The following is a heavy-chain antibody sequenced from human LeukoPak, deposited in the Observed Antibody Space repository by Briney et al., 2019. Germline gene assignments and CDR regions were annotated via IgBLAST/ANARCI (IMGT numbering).Heavy chain of an antibody. J-gene: IGHJ4*02. V-gene: IGHV3-30*04. CDR2: ISYDGSNK. Sequence: GGSLRLSCAASGFTFSSYAMHWVRQAPGKGLEWVAVISYDGSNKYYADSVKGRFTISRDNSKNTLYLQMNSLRAEDTAVYYCARDFRDYYDSGGYYGWGQGTLVTVSS. CDR1: GFTFSSYA. D-gene: IGHD3-22*01. CDR3: ARDFRDYYDSGGYYG.